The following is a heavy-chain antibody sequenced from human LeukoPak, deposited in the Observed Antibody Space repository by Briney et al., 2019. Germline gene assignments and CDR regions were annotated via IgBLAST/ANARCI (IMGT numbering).Heavy chain of an antibody. CDR2: MNPNSGNT. CDR1: GYTFTSYD. J-gene: IGHJ6*03. CDR3: ARPAILTGYYRAGLYYYMDV. Sequence: GASVKVSCKASGYTFTSYDISWVRQATGQGLEWMGWMNPNSGNTGYAQKFQGRVTMTRNTSISTAYMELSSLRSEDTAVYYCARPAILTGYYRAGLYYYMDVWGKGTTVTVSS. D-gene: IGHD3-9*01. V-gene: IGHV1-8*01.